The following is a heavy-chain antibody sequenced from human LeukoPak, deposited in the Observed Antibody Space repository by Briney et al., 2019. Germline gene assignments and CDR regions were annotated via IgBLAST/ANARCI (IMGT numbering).Heavy chain of an antibody. V-gene: IGHV4-34*01. D-gene: IGHD3-22*01. CDR1: GGSFSGYY. CDR3: ARAHYYDSSGYYY. CDR2: INHSGST. Sequence: PSETLSLTCAVYGGSFSGYYWSWIRQPPGKGLEWIGEINHSGSTNYNPSLKSRVTISVDTSKNQFSLKLSSVTAADTAVYYCARAHYYDSSGYYYWGQGTLVTVSS. J-gene: IGHJ4*02.